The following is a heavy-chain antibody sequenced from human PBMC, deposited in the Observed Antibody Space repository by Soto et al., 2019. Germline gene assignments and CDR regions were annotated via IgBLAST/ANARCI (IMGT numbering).Heavy chain of an antibody. V-gene: IGHV3-53*01. Sequence: VGSLRLSCAVSWFAISSYYMTWVRQAPGKGLEWVSVIYTAGGTYYADSVKGRFIISRDNSKNTLSLQMNSLRAGDTAVYYCARRGLLRSGPLDFWGQGALVTVSS. J-gene: IGHJ4*02. D-gene: IGHD3-10*01. CDR3: ARRGLLRSGPLDF. CDR2: IYTAGGT. CDR1: WFAISSYY.